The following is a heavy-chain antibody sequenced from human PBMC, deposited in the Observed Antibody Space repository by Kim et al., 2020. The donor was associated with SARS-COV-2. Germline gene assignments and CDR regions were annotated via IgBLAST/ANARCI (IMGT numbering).Heavy chain of an antibody. Sequence: GGSLRLSCAASGFTLSSYGMHWVLQAPGKGLDWVAVIWYDGNNKYYTDSVKGRFTISRDNSKNTLYLQMNSLRAEDTAVYYCARGRHYYDSGGYWWFDPWGQGTLVTVSS. D-gene: IGHD3-10*01. CDR2: IWYDGNNK. J-gene: IGHJ5*02. V-gene: IGHV3-33*01. CDR3: ARGRHYYDSGGYWWFDP. CDR1: GFTLSSYG.